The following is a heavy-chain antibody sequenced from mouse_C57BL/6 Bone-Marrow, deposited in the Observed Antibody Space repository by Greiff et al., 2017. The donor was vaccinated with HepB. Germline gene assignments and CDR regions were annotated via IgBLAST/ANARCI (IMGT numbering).Heavy chain of an antibody. CDR3: ARTGNYSAWFAY. D-gene: IGHD2-1*01. Sequence: QVHVKQSGAELVRPGASVKLSCKASGYTFTDYYINWVKQRPGQGLEWIARIYPGSGNTYYNEKFKGKATLTAEKSSSTAYMQLSSLTSEDSAVYFCARTGNYSAWFAYWGQGTTLTVSS. CDR1: GYTFTDYY. J-gene: IGHJ2*01. V-gene: IGHV1-76*01. CDR2: IYPGSGNT.